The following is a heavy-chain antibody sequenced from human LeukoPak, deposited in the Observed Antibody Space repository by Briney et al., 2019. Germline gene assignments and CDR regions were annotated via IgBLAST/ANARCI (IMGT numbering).Heavy chain of an antibody. V-gene: IGHV4-4*07. D-gene: IGHD3-3*01. J-gene: IGHJ5*02. CDR1: GASISSYY. CDR3: ARGPLYDFWSGYKSNWFDP. CDR2: IYTSGTT. Sequence: SETLSLTCTVSGASISSYYWSWIRQPAGKGLEWIGRIYTSGTTNYNPSLKSRVTMSVDTSKNQFSLKLSSVTAADTAVYYCARGPLYDFWSGYKSNWFDPWGQGTLVTVSS.